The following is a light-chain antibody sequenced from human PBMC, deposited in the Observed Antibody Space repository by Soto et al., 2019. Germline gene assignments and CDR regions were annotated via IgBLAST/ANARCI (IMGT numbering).Light chain of an antibody. Sequence: EIVMTQSPATLSVSPGERATLSCRASQSVSSNLAWYQQKPGQAPRLLIYGASTRATGIPARFSGSGSGTXXXXXXXXLQSEDFAVYYCQQYNNWPPRYTFGQGTKLEIK. V-gene: IGKV3-15*01. CDR2: GAS. J-gene: IGKJ2*01. CDR3: QQYNNWPPRYT. CDR1: QSVSSN.